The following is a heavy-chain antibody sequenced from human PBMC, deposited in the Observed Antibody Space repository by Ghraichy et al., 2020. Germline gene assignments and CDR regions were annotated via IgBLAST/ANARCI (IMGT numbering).Heavy chain of an antibody. Sequence: SETLSLTCAVSGGSISSGGYSWSWIRQPPGKGLEWIGYIYHSGSTYYNPSLKSRVTISVDRSKNQFSLKLSSVTAADTAVYYCASTSPTGLNFDYWGQGTLVTVSS. J-gene: IGHJ4*02. CDR3: ASTSPTGLNFDY. CDR2: IYHSGST. CDR1: GGSISSGGYS. D-gene: IGHD2-8*02. V-gene: IGHV4-30-2*01.